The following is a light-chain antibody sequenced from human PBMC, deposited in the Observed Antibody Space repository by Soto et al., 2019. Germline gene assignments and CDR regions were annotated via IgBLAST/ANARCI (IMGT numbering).Light chain of an antibody. J-gene: IGKJ1*01. CDR3: QHYKMYSPWT. V-gene: IGKV3-20*01. CDR2: GAS. Sequence: EIVFTHSPGTLSFSRGERATLSCRASQSVSSSYLAWYQQKPGQAPRLLIYGASNRATGIPDRFSGSGSGTEFTLTISSLQPDDFATYYCQHYKMYSPWTFGQGTKVDIK. CDR1: QSVSSSY.